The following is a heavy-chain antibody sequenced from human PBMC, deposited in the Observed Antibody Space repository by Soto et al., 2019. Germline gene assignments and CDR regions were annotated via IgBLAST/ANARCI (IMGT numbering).Heavy chain of an antibody. CDR2: IYTSGST. V-gene: IGHV4-4*07. CDR1: GGSISSYY. D-gene: IGHD6-19*01. J-gene: IGHJ5*02. CDR3: ARAYSSGWCLYNWFDP. Sequence: PSETLSLTCTVSGGSISSYYWSWIRQPAGKGLEWIGRIYTSGSTNYNPSLKSRVTMSVDTSKNQFSLKLSSVTAADTAVYYCARAYSSGWCLYNWFDPWGQGTLVTVSS.